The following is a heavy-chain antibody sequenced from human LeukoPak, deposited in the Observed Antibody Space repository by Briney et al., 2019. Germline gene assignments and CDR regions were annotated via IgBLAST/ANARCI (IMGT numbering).Heavy chain of an antibody. CDR2: IYHSGST. CDR1: GGSISSGGYY. J-gene: IGHJ4*02. V-gene: IGHV4-30-2*01. D-gene: IGHD6-6*01. CDR3: ARDSEERKYSSSSS. Sequence: SETLSLTCTVSGGSISSGGYYWRWIRQPPGKGLEWIGYIYHSGSTYYNPSLKSRVTISVDRSKNQFSLKLSSVTAADTAVYYCARDSEERKYSSSSSWGQGTLVTVSS.